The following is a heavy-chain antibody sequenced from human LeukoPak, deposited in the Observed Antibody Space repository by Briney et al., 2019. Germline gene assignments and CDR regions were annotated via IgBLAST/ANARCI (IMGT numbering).Heavy chain of an antibody. Sequence: PSETLSLTCDVYSGSFGGYYWSWIRHPPGKGLEWIGEINHSGSTSYNPSLKSRVSISVDASKNQFSLKLSSVTAADTAVYYCGRSLERYYERSGYSVWDQGTTVTVSS. V-gene: IGHV4-34*01. J-gene: IGHJ6*02. D-gene: IGHD3-22*01. CDR1: SGSFGGYY. CDR3: GRSLERYYERSGYSV. CDR2: INHSGST.